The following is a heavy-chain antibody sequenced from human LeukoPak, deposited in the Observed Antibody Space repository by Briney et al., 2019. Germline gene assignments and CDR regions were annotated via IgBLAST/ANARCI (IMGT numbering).Heavy chain of an antibody. D-gene: IGHD3-9*01. CDR3: AKDEVLRYFDWSIYFDY. J-gene: IGHJ4*02. V-gene: IGHV3-23*01. Sequence: PGGSLTPSCAAYGFTFSSYAMSCVRHAPRSGMEWVSSISGGGGSIYYADAVEGRFTISRHNSKNTLYLQMNSLRAEDTAVYYCAKDEVLRYFDWSIYFDYWGQGTLVTVSS. CDR1: GFTFSSYA. CDR2: ISGGGGSI.